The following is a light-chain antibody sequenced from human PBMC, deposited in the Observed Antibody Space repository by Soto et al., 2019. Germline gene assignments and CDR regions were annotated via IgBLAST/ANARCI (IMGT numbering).Light chain of an antibody. CDR2: GAS. CDR1: QSVSSN. Sequence: EIVMTQSPATLSVSPGERANLSCRASQSVSSNLAWYQQIPGQAPRLLMYGASTRATGIPARFSGSVSGTEFTLTISSLQSEDFAVYYCQQYNNWPPWTFGQGTKVDI. J-gene: IGKJ1*01. V-gene: IGKV3-15*01. CDR3: QQYNNWPPWT.